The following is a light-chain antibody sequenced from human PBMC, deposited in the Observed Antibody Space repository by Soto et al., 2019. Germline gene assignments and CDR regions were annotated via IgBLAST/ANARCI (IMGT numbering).Light chain of an antibody. V-gene: IGKV3-15*01. J-gene: IGKJ1*01. CDR1: QSVGSN. CDR2: DAS. Sequence: EVVMTQSPATLSVYPGERATLSCRASQSVGSNLAWYQQKPGQAPRLLIYDASTRATGIPARFSGSGSGTEFTLTISSLQSEDFAVYYCQQYNNWQTFGQGTKV. CDR3: QQYNNWQT.